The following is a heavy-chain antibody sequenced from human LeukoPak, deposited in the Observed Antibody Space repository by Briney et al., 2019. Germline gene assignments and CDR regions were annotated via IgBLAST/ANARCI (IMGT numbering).Heavy chain of an antibody. CDR2: IYHSGST. D-gene: IGHD3-10*01. CDR1: GYSVSSGYY. Sequence: SETLSLTCTVSGYSVSSGYYWGWIRQPPGKGLEWVGSIYHSGSTYYNPPLKSRVTISVGTSKNQFSLKLYSVTAADTAVYYCATEDASESYPNWFDPWGQGTLVTVSS. V-gene: IGHV4-38-2*02. CDR3: ATEDASESYPNWFDP. J-gene: IGHJ5*02.